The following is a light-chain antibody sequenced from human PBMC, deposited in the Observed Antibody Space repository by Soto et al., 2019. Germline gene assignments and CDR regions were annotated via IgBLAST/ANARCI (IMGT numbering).Light chain of an antibody. CDR3: QRYYNAPFT. V-gene: IGKV1-27*01. Sequence: HXPXSLSASVGDRVTITCRASQGIKNYLAWYQQKPGEIPKLLIYAASTLESGIPPRFSGSGSGTDFTLTINNLQPEDVATYYCQRYYNAPFTFGGGTRWIS. CDR1: QGIKNY. CDR2: AAS. J-gene: IGKJ4*01.